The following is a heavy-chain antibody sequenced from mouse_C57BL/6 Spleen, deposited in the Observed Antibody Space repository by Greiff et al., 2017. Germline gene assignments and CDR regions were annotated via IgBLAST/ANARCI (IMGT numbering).Heavy chain of an antibody. J-gene: IGHJ3*01. D-gene: IGHD2-4*01. V-gene: IGHV2-2*01. Sequence: VQLVESGPGLVQPSQSLSITCTVSGFSLTSYGVHWVRQSPGKGLEWLGVIWSGGSTDYNAAFISRLSISKDNSKSQVFFKMNSLQADDTAIYYCASIYCDYDDPAWFAYWGQGTLVTVSA. CDR3: ASIYCDYDDPAWFAY. CDR2: IWSGGST. CDR1: GFSLTSYG.